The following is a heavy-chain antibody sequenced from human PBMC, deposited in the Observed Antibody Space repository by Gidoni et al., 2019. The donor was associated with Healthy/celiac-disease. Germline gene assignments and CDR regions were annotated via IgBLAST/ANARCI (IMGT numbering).Heavy chain of an antibody. Sequence: QLQLQESGPGLVKPSETLSLTCTVSAGSISSSSYYWGWIRQPPGKGLEWIGSIYYSGSTYYNPSLKSRVTISVDTSKNQFSLKLSSVTAADTAVYYCAKGSYDSSGYPMAEYFQHWGQGTLVTVSS. J-gene: IGHJ1*01. V-gene: IGHV4-39*07. CDR3: AKGSYDSSGYPMAEYFQH. CDR1: AGSISSSSYY. D-gene: IGHD3-22*01. CDR2: IYYSGST.